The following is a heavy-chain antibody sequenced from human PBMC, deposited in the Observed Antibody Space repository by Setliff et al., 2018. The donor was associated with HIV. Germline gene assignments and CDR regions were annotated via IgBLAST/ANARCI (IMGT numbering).Heavy chain of an antibody. CDR1: GGSLSGHY. D-gene: IGHD6-13*01. V-gene: IGHV4-34*01. Sequence: PSETLSLTCAVYGGSLSGHYWTWIRQPPGEGLEWIGEINHSGKTNYNPSLKSRVTISVDTSKNQFSLEVTSVTAADTAVYYCVTSSSWSSRLNFWGQGMLVTVSS. CDR3: VTSSSWSSRLNF. J-gene: IGHJ4*02. CDR2: INHSGKT.